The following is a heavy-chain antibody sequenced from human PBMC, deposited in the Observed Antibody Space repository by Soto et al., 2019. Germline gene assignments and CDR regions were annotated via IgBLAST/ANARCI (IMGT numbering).Heavy chain of an antibody. V-gene: IGHV1-18*01. CDR1: GYTFTSYG. CDR3: ARESYYYDSSGYYAFDI. CDR2: ISAYNGNT. J-gene: IGHJ3*02. D-gene: IGHD3-22*01. Sequence: ASVKVSCKASGYTFTSYGISWVRQAPGQGLEWMGWISAYNGNTNYAQKLQGRVTMTTDTSTSTAYMELRSLRSDDTAVYYCARESYYYDSSGYYAFDIWGQGTMVTVSS.